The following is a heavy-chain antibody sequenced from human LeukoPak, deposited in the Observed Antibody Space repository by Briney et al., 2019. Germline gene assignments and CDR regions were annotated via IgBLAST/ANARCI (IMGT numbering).Heavy chain of an antibody. J-gene: IGHJ5*02. CDR3: ARGGDIVVVPAALSWFDP. CDR2: INPNSGGT. CDR1: GYTFTGYY. D-gene: IGHD2-2*01. V-gene: IGHV1-2*02. Sequence: ASVKVSCKASGYTFTGYYMHWVRQAPGQGLEWMGWINPNSGGTNYAQKFQDRVTMTRDTSISTAYMELSRLRSDDTAVYYCARGGDIVVVPAALSWFDPWGQGTLVAVSS.